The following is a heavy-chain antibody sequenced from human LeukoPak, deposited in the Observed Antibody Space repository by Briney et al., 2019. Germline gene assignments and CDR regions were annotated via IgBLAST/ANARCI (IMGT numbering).Heavy chain of an antibody. D-gene: IGHD5-18*01. Sequence: GGSLRLSCAASGFTFRRYEMNWLRQAPGKGLELVSYISSNGSTIYNADSVKGRFTISRDNAKNSLYLQMSSLRAEDTAIYYCARQYSYGYFFDYWGQGTLVTVSS. CDR1: GFTFRRYE. V-gene: IGHV3-48*03. CDR2: ISSNGSTI. CDR3: ARQYSYGYFFDY. J-gene: IGHJ4*02.